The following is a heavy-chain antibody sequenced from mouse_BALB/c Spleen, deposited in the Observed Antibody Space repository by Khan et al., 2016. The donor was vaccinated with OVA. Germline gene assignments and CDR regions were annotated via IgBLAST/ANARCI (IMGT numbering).Heavy chain of an antibody. J-gene: IGHJ4*01. CDR2: ISSTGST. CDR1: GYSITNDYA. Sequence: EVKLLESGPGLVKPSQSLSLTCTVTGYSITNDYAWNWIRQFPGNKLEWMGYISSTGSTSYNPSLKSRISITRDTSKNQFFLQLRSVTSEDTATYYCARSLYYNYGYALDYWGRGTSATVSS. V-gene: IGHV3-2*02. D-gene: IGHD2-4*01. CDR3: ARSLYYNYGYALDY.